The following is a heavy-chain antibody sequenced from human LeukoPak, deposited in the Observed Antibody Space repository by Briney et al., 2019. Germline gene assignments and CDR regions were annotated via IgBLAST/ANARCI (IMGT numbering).Heavy chain of an antibody. CDR2: IIPVFGTA. D-gene: IGHD5-18*01. J-gene: IGHJ5*02. CDR3: ARDVDTAMTYPWFDP. CDR1: GGTFSSYT. V-gene: IGHV1-69*13. Sequence: SVKVSCKASGGTFSSYTINWVRQAPGQGLEWMGGIIPVFGTANYVQKFQGRVTITADESTSTAYMELSRLRSDDTAVYYCARDVDTAMTYPWFDPWGQGTLVTVSS.